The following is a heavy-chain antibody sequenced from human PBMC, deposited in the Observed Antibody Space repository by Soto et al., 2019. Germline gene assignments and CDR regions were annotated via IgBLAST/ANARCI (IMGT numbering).Heavy chain of an antibody. CDR1: GGSISSGGYS. Sequence: TSETLSLTCAVSGGSISSGGYSWSWIRQPPGKGLEWIGYIYHSGSTYYNPSLKSRVTISVDRSKNQFSLKLSSVTAADTAVYYCARDPRGYSFDIWGQGTMVTVSS. J-gene: IGHJ3*02. CDR2: IYHSGST. CDR3: ARDPRGYSFDI. V-gene: IGHV4-30-2*01. D-gene: IGHD5-12*01.